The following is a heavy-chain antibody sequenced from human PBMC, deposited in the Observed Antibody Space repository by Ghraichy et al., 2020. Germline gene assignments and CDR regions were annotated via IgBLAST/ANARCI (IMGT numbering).Heavy chain of an antibody. CDR1: GASIRSHF. J-gene: IGHJ6*02. CDR2: IYNSGST. CDR3: AGLQETGTREIYYYGMNV. D-gene: IGHD1-7*01. Sequence: SETLSLTCSVSGASIRSHFWNWIRQPPGEGLEWIGYIYNSGSTNYNPSLKSRVTISADTSKNQFSLKLISVTAADTAVYYCAGLQETGTREIYYYGMNVWGQGTTVSVSS. V-gene: IGHV4-59*11.